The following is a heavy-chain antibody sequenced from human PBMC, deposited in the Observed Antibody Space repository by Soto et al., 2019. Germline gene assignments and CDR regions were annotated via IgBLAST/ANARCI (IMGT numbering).Heavy chain of an antibody. D-gene: IGHD6-13*01. J-gene: IGHJ4*02. Sequence: QVQLVQSGAEVKKPGASVKVSCKASGYTFTSHGISWVRQTPGEGLEWMGWINVYNGNTNYAQKLQGRVTVTTDTSTSTAYMELRSLTSDDTAVYYCARDGSAGSSLYEGYWGQGTLVTVSS. CDR2: INVYNGNT. V-gene: IGHV1-18*01. CDR3: ARDGSAGSSLYEGY. CDR1: GYTFTSHG.